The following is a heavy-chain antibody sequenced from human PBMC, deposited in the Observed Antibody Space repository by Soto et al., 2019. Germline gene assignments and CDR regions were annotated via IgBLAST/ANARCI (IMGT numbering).Heavy chain of an antibody. V-gene: IGHV3-23*01. D-gene: IGHD2-15*01. J-gene: IGHJ4*02. CDR3: TNLHTVVDICDY. Sequence: EVQLLESGGGLVQPGGSLRLSCAASGFTFSSYAMSWVRQAPGKGLEWVSAISGSGGSTYYADSVKGRFTISRDNSKNQLYLQMNSLRAEDTDVYYWTNLHTVVDICDYWGQEPLVTVSS. CDR2: ISGSGGST. CDR1: GFTFSSYA.